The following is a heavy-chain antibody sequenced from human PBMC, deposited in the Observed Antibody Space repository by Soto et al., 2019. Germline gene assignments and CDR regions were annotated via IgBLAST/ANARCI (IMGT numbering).Heavy chain of an antibody. CDR1: GYSIASGYY. Sequence: SETLSLTCAVSGYSIASGYYWAWIRQSPGKGLEWIGSIYHAGSVHYNPSLNSRVAVSLDTSKNHFSLKLTSVTAADTAVYYCARTFYYYGMDVWGQGTTVTVSS. V-gene: IGHV4-38-2*01. J-gene: IGHJ6*02. CDR3: ARTFYYYGMDV. CDR2: IYHAGSV.